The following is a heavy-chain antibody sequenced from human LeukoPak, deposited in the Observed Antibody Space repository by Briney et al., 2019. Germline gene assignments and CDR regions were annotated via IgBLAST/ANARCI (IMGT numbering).Heavy chain of an antibody. J-gene: IGHJ4*02. CDR1: GFPFTPYT. V-gene: IGHV3-21*01. CDR3: AREGSSEEFDY. D-gene: IGHD6-19*01. Sequence: GGCLRLSCAASGFPFTPYTMNWIRQAPGKGLEWVASMSTNGTYTYYADSVKGRFTVSRDNAKNSLYLQMNSLRAEDTAVYYCAREGSSEEFDYWGQGTLVTVSS. CDR2: MSTNGTYT.